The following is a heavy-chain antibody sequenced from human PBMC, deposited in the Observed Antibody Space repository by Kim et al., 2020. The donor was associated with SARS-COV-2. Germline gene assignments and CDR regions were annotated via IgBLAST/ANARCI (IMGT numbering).Heavy chain of an antibody. CDR3: AKVVSGSYYGMDV. J-gene: IGHJ6*02. D-gene: IGHD1-26*01. CDR2: ISYDGSNK. CDR1: GFTFSSYG. V-gene: IGHV3-30*18. Sequence: GRSLRLSCAASGFTFSSYGMHWVRQAPGKGLEWVAVISYDGSNKYYADSVKGRFTISRDNSKNTLYLQMNSLRAEDTAVYYCAKVVSGSYYGMDVWGQGTTVTVSS.